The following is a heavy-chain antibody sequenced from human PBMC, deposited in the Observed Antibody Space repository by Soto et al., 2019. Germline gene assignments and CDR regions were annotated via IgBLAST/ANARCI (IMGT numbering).Heavy chain of an antibody. J-gene: IGHJ4*02. Sequence: GGSLRLSCAVSGFSFGTYTVNWVRQAPGMGLEWVSGLSDSVGTTHYAYSVKGRFTISRDNAKNTLYLQMDSLRAEDTAVYYCTRAGNYRFDYWGQGTLVTVSS. CDR2: LSDSVGTT. D-gene: IGHD1-7*01. CDR1: GFSFGTYT. CDR3: TRAGNYRFDY. V-gene: IGHV3-23*01.